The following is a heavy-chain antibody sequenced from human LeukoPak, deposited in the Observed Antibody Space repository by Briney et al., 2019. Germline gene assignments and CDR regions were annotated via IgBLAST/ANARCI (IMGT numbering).Heavy chain of an antibody. D-gene: IGHD3-10*01. CDR3: ARDLSSRGVISLDY. Sequence: AETLSLTCTGSGGSISNYYRSWIRQPAGKGLEWIGRIYSDGRTNYDPSLNSRLPMSVDTSKNHFSINLSSVTAADTAVYYCARDLSSRGVISLDYWGQGTLVTVSS. J-gene: IGHJ4*02. V-gene: IGHV4-4*07. CDR1: GGSISNYY. CDR2: IYSDGRT.